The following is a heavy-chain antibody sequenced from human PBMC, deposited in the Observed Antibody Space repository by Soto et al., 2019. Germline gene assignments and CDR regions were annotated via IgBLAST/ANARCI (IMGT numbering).Heavy chain of an antibody. Sequence: GASVKVSCKASGGTFSSYAISWVRQAPGQGLEWMGGIIPIFGTANYAQKFQGRVTITADESTSTAYMELSSLRSEDTAVYYCARPGSALKMATPSSFGVFYYYYGMDVWGQGTTVTVSS. CDR3: ARPGSALKMATPSSFGVFYYYYGMDV. CDR1: GGTFSSYA. V-gene: IGHV1-69*13. CDR2: IIPIFGTA. D-gene: IGHD2-15*01. J-gene: IGHJ6*02.